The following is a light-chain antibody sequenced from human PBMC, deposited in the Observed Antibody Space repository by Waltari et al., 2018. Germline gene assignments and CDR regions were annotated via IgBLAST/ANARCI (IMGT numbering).Light chain of an antibody. CDR1: RRHVGGYHY. CDR2: YVS. Sequence: QSALTQHRSVSGSPGQPVSISRPANRRHVGGYHYVPWYQHHPRKAPKLMIYYVSKRPSGVPDRFSGSKSGNTASLTISGLQAEDEADYYCCSYAGSNSWVFGGGTKLTVL. J-gene: IGLJ3*02. CDR3: CSYAGSNSWV. V-gene: IGLV2-11*01.